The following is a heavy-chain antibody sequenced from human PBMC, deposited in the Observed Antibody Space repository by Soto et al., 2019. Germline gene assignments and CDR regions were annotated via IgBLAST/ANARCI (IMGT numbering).Heavy chain of an antibody. D-gene: IGHD3-16*01. Sequence: QITLKESGPPLVKPTQTLTLTCTYSGFSLRTTGVGVGWIRQPPGKALEWLGIIYWDDDTSYSPPLKRSLTLPSDISKSQVVLTMTNMGPVDTATYFCAHTWGLPFDYWGPGNLVIVSS. V-gene: IGHV2-5*02. CDR1: GFSLRTTGVG. CDR2: IYWDDDT. CDR3: AHTWGLPFDY. J-gene: IGHJ4*02.